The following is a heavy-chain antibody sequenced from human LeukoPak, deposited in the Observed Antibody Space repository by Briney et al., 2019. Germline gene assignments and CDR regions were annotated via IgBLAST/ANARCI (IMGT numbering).Heavy chain of an antibody. CDR2: IKQDGSEK. Sequence: GGSLRLSCAASGFTFSIYWMTWVRQAPGKGLEWVANIKQDGSEKYYVDSVKGRFTISRDNAKNSLYLQMNSLRAEDTAVYYCARGMFGGYCTDYWGQGTWVPVSS. CDR3: ARGMFGGYCTDY. J-gene: IGHJ4*02. V-gene: IGHV3-7*01. CDR1: GFTFSIYW. D-gene: IGHD3-3*01.